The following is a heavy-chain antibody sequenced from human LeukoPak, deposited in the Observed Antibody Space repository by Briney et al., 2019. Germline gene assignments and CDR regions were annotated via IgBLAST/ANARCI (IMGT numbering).Heavy chain of an antibody. CDR1: GFTFSRYW. D-gene: IGHD2-2*01. CDR2: INPDGRIT. V-gene: IGHV3-74*03. CDR3: ARSPVEVDGFDI. Sequence: GGSLRLSCAASGFTFSRYWLHWVRQAPGKGLAWVSRINPDGRITQYADSVKGRVTISRDNAKSTVYLQMNSLRAEDTAVYYCARSPVEVDGFDIWGQGTMVTVSS. J-gene: IGHJ3*02.